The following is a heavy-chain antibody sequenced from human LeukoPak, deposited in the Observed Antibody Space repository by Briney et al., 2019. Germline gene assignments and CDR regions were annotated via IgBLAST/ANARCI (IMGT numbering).Heavy chain of an antibody. CDR2: SYYSWST. D-gene: IGHD2-2*01. J-gene: IGHJ3*01. V-gene: IGHV4-39*07. CDR3: ARSVPAGGRPDAFDV. CDR1: GGPVSSSSFY. Sequence: SETLSPTCTFSGGPVSSSSFYWGWIPQPPGKGPECIGSSYYSWSTYYRSSLTCQLTLPVSTSKNQFSLKLSSVSAAGTAVYFCARSVPAGGRPDAFDVWGQGTLVTVCS.